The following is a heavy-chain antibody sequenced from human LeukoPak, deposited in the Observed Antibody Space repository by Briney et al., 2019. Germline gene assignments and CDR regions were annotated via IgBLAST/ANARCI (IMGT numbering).Heavy chain of an antibody. Sequence: GGSLRLSCAASGFTFSSYAMSWVRQAPGKGLEWVSGISGSGGSTYYADSVKGRFTISRDNSKNTLYLQMNSLRAEDTAVYYCAKGRGEVNHYMDVWGKGTTVTVSS. CDR1: GFTFSSYA. CDR2: ISGSGGST. D-gene: IGHD3-16*01. J-gene: IGHJ6*03. CDR3: AKGRGEVNHYMDV. V-gene: IGHV3-23*01.